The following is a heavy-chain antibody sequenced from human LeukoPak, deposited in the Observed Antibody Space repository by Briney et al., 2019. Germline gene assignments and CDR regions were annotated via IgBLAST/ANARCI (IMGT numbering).Heavy chain of an antibody. D-gene: IGHD3/OR15-3a*01. Sequence: PGGSLRLSCAASGFTFSDYYMSWIRQAPGKGLEWVSYISSRSSYTKYADSVKGRFTISRDNAKNSLYLQMNSLRAEDTAVYYCARSSGTHSVYFFDYWGQGTLVTVSS. J-gene: IGHJ4*02. CDR1: GFTFSDYY. CDR3: ARSSGTHSVYFFDY. V-gene: IGHV3-11*03. CDR2: ISSRSSYT.